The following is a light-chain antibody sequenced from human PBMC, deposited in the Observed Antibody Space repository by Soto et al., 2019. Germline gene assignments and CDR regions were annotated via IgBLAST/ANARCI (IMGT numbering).Light chain of an antibody. Sequence: EIVLTQSPGTLSISPGARATLSYRASQSISGTLAWYQQKPGQAPRLLIHGASTRATGFPARFSGSGSGTDFTLTISSLQSEDFAVYYCQQYNNWPWTFGQGTKVDIK. CDR3: QQYNNWPWT. CDR1: QSISGT. V-gene: IGKV3-15*01. CDR2: GAS. J-gene: IGKJ1*01.